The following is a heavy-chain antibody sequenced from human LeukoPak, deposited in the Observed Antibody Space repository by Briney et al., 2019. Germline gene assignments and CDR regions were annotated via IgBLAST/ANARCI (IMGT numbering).Heavy chain of an antibody. V-gene: IGHV1-8*03. Sequence: ASVKVSCKASGYTFTNYDINWVRQATGQGLEWMGWMNPNSGNTGYAQKFQGRVTITRNTSISTAYMELSSLRSEDTAVYYCARGPLTVTTPYYFDYWGQGTLVTVSS. D-gene: IGHD4-11*01. CDR2: MNPNSGNT. CDR3: ARGPLTVTTPYYFDY. J-gene: IGHJ4*02. CDR1: GYTFTNYD.